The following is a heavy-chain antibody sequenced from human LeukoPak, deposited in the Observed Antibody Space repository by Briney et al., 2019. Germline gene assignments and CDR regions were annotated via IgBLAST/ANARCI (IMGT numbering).Heavy chain of an antibody. J-gene: IGHJ4*02. Sequence: PSETLSLTCAVSGGSISSSSYYWDWIRQPPGKGLERIGNIYYSGSTYYNPSLKSRITMSVDTSKNQFSLKLSSVTAADTAVYYCASNVDILTGSYKSFDYWSQGTLVTVSS. V-gene: IGHV4-39*01. CDR3: ASNVDILTGSYKSFDY. D-gene: IGHD3-9*01. CDR1: GGSISSSSYY. CDR2: IYYSGST.